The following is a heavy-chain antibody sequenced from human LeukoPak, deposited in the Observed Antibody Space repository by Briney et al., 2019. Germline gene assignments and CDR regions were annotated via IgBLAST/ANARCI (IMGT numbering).Heavy chain of an antibody. J-gene: IGHJ3*02. CDR2: ISSSSSYI. CDR3: ARACRTAFDI. V-gene: IGHV3-21*01. CDR1: GFSFSGHW. Sequence: PGGSLRLSCIASGFSFSGHWMHWARQLPGKGLEWVSSISSSSSYIYYADSVKGRFTISRDNAKNSLYLQMNSLRAEDAAVYYCARACRTAFDIWGQGTMVTVSS.